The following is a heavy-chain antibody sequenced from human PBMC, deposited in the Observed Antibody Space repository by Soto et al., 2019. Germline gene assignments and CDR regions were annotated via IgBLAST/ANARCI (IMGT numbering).Heavy chain of an antibody. CDR2: IYYIGRT. D-gene: IGHD2-2*01. CDR1: RGFNNSYY. J-gene: IGHJ4*02. V-gene: IGHV4-59*07. CDR3: ARYYCTSGTCYYFDS. Sequence: PSDTLPISCVLCRGFNNSYYCICIRQTPGKGLDWIGYIYYIGRTNYNPSLKSRVAFSVDTSKNQFSLKMSSVTAADTAVYYCARYYCTSGTCYYFDSWGQGTLVSVSS.